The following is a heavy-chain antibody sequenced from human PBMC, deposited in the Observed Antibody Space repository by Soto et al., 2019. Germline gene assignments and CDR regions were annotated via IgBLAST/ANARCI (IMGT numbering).Heavy chain of an antibody. V-gene: IGHV4-34*01. CDR1: GGSFSGYY. Sequence: SETLSLTCAVYGGSFSGYYWSWIRQPPGKGLEWIGEINHSGSTNYNPSLKSRVTILVDTSKNQFSLKLSSVTAADTAVYYCARRPVYGSGSYSPTDYYYYYGMDVWGQGTTVTVSS. CDR3: ARRPVYGSGSYSPTDYYYYYGMDV. J-gene: IGHJ6*02. D-gene: IGHD3-10*01. CDR2: INHSGST.